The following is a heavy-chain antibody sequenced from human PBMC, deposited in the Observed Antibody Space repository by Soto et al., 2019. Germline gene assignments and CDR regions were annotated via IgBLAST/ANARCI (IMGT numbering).Heavy chain of an antibody. J-gene: IGHJ4*02. CDR1: GFTFSSYG. Sequence: QVQLVESGGGVVQPGRSLRLSCAASGFTFSSYGMHWVRQAPGKGLEWVAVISYDGSNKYYADSVKGRFTISRDNSKNTRYLQMNSLRAEDTAVYYCAKDPTYYYDSSGLGSYFDYWGQGTLVTVSS. CDR2: ISYDGSNK. V-gene: IGHV3-30*18. CDR3: AKDPTYYYDSSGLGSYFDY. D-gene: IGHD3-22*01.